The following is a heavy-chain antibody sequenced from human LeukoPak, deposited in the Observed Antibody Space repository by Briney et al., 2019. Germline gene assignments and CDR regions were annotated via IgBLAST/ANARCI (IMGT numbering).Heavy chain of an antibody. CDR1: GFTFSSYS. V-gene: IGHV3-21*01. Sequence: GGSLRLSCAASGFTFSSYSMNWVRQAPGKGREWVSSISSSSSYIYYADSVKGRFTISRDNVKNSLYLQMNSLRAEDTAVYYCARERAGFGEDDYYYYYMDVWGKGTTVTVSS. J-gene: IGHJ6*03. D-gene: IGHD3-10*01. CDR3: ARERAGFGEDDYYYYYMDV. CDR2: ISSSSSYI.